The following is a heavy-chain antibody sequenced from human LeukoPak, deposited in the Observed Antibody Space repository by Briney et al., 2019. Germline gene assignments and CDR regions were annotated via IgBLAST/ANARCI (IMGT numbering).Heavy chain of an antibody. CDR2: ISYDGSNK. J-gene: IGHJ6*02. CDR3: ARDLAWLANYGMDV. CDR1: GFTFSSYA. D-gene: IGHD6-19*01. Sequence: QSGRSLRLSCAASGFTFSSYAMHWVRQAPGKGLEWVAVISYDGSNKYYADSVKGRFTISRDNSKNTLYLQMNSLRAEDTAVYYCARDLAWLANYGMDVWGQGTTVTVSS. V-gene: IGHV3-30*04.